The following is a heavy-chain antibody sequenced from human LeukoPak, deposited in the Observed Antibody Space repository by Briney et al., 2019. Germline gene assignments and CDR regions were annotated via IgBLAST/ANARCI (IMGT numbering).Heavy chain of an antibody. Sequence: GGSLRLSCAASGFSFSRYWMHWVRQAPGKGLEWVARIYLDGSSTSHADSVKGRFTISRDNTKNTLYLQMNSLRAEDTAVYYCARERSTVFTMDVWGKGTTVTVSS. J-gene: IGHJ6*03. V-gene: IGHV3-74*01. D-gene: IGHD4-17*01. CDR3: ARERSTVFTMDV. CDR1: GFSFSRYW. CDR2: IYLDGSST.